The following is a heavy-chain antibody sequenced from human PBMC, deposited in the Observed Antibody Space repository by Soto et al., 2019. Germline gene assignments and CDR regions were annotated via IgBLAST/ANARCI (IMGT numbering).Heavy chain of an antibody. D-gene: IGHD6-6*01. CDR3: ARDRGIAARPGWFDP. CDR2: INPSGGST. CDR1: GYTFTSYY. Sequence: GASVKVSCKASGYTFTSYYMHWVRQAPGQGLEWMGIINPSGGSTSYAQKFQGRVTMTRDTSTSTVYMELSSLRSEDTAVYYCARDRGIAARPGWFDPWGQGPLVTVSS. J-gene: IGHJ5*02. V-gene: IGHV1-46*01.